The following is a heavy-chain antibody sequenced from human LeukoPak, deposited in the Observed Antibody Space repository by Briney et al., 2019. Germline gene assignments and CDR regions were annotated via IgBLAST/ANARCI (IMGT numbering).Heavy chain of an antibody. CDR3: ATGGNSVNDAFDI. CDR1: GYTLTELS. V-gene: IGHV1-24*01. Sequence: ASVKVSCKVSGYTLTELSMHWVRQAPGRGLEWMGGFDPEDGETIYAQKFQGRVTMTEDTSTDTAYMELSSLRSEDTAVYYCATGGNSVNDAFDIWGQGTMVTVSS. CDR2: FDPEDGET. D-gene: IGHD4-23*01. J-gene: IGHJ3*02.